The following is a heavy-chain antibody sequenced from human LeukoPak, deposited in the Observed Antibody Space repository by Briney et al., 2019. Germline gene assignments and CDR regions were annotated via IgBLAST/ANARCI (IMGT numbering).Heavy chain of an antibody. V-gene: IGHV1-69*13. J-gene: IGHJ4*02. CDR3: ARVRACVLMVYAISGHFDY. Sequence: SVKVSCKASGGTFSSYAISWVRQAPGQGLEWMGGIIPIFGTANYAQKFQGRVTITADESTSTAYMELSSLRSEDTAVYYCARVRACVLMVYAISGHFDYWGQGTLVTVSS. CDR2: IIPIFGTA. CDR1: GGTFSSYA. D-gene: IGHD2-8*01.